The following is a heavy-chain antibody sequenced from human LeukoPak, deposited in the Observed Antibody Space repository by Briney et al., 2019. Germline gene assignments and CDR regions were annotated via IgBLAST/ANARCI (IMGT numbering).Heavy chain of an antibody. CDR1: GGFISSGGYY. CDR3: ASPYLRGAFDI. CDR2: IYHSGST. Sequence: PSQTLSLTCTVSGGFISSGGYYWSWIRQPPGKGLEWIGYIYHSGSTYYNPSLKSRVTISVDRSKNQFSLKLSSVTAADTAVYYCASPYLRGAFDIWGQGTMVTVSS. V-gene: IGHV4-30-2*01. J-gene: IGHJ3*02.